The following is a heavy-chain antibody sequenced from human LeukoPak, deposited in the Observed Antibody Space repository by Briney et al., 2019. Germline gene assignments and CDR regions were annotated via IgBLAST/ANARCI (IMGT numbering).Heavy chain of an antibody. Sequence: GGSLRLSCAASGFTFSNYAMSWVRQAPGKGLEWVSGISGSGANTYYADSVKGRFTISRDNSKSTLYLQMSSLRAEDTALYYCAKSSEYNNYGIDYWGQGTLVTDSS. D-gene: IGHD4-11*01. CDR2: ISGSGANT. CDR3: AKSSEYNNYGIDY. CDR1: GFTFSNYA. J-gene: IGHJ4*02. V-gene: IGHV3-23*01.